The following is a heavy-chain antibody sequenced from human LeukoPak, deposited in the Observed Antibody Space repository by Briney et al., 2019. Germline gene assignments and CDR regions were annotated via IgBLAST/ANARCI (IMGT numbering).Heavy chain of an antibody. CDR2: IKQDGSEK. D-gene: IGHD6-6*01. V-gene: IGHV3-7*01. CDR3: ASRKYSRAGYFDY. J-gene: IGHJ4*02. Sequence: GGSLRLSCAASGFTFSSYWMSWVRQAPGKGLEWVANIKQDGSEKYYVDSVKGRFTISRDNAKNSLYLQMNSLRAEDTAVYHCASRKYSRAGYFDYWGQGTLVTVSS. CDR1: GFTFSSYW.